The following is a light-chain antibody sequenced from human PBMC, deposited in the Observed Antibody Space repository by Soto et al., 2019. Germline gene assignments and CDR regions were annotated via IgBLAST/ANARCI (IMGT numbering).Light chain of an antibody. CDR3: QQDGSSPWT. Sequence: EIVLTQSPGTLSLSPGERATLSCRASQSLGSSYLAWYQQKPGQAPRLLIYVASSRATGIPDRFSGSGSGADFTLTISRLEPEDFAVYYCQQDGSSPWTFGQGTKVEIK. CDR1: QSLGSSY. CDR2: VAS. J-gene: IGKJ1*01. V-gene: IGKV3-20*01.